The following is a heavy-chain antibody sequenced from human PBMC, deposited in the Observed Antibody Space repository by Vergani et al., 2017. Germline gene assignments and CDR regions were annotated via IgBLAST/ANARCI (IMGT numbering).Heavy chain of an antibody. J-gene: IGHJ4*02. Sequence: QVQVVQSGAEVKKSGASVKVSCKTSGYTFSNYYMHWVRQAPGQGLEWMGIINPSGGHTNYAQKFQGRLTMTRDTSTSTVYMELSGLRSEDMAIYYCARGDYGILTGYRYWGQGTLVTVSA. CDR3: ARGDYGILTGYRY. D-gene: IGHD3-9*01. V-gene: IGHV1-46*03. CDR1: GYTFSNYY. CDR2: INPSGGHT.